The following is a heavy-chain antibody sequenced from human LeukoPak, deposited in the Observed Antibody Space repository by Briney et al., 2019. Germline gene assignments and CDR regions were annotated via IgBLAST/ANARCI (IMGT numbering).Heavy chain of an antibody. J-gene: IGHJ4*02. CDR1: GFTFSSYA. D-gene: IGHD1-26*01. CDR3: ARESGSFEFDY. CDR2: VSSNGGST. V-gene: IGHV3-64*01. Sequence: PGGSLRLPCAGSGFTFSSYAMHWVRQAPGKGLEYVSAVSSNGGSTHYANSVKGRFTISRDNSKNTLYLQMGSLRVEDMAVYYCARESGSFEFDYWGQGTLVTVSS.